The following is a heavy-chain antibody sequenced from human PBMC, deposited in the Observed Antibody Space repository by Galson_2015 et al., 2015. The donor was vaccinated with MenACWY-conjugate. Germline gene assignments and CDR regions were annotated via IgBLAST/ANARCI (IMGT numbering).Heavy chain of an antibody. Sequence: VKVSCKVSGYTFTDYYMHWVQQAPGKGLEWMGLVDPEDGETIYAEKFQGRVTITADTSTDTAYMELSSLGSEDTAVYYCATVSSTVTSGAFDIWGQGTMVTVSS. V-gene: IGHV1-69-2*01. CDR1: GYTFTDYY. J-gene: IGHJ3*02. CDR2: VDPEDGET. CDR3: ATVSSTVTSGAFDI. D-gene: IGHD4-17*01.